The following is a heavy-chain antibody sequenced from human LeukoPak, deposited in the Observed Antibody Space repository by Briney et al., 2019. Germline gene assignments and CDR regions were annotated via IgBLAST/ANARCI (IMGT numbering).Heavy chain of an antibody. V-gene: IGHV4-34*01. D-gene: IGHD3-3*01. J-gene: IGHJ4*02. CDR2: INHSGST. CDR1: GGSFSGYY. Sequence: PSETLSLTCAVYGGSFSGYYRSWIRQPPGKGLEWIGEINHSGSTNYNPSLKSRVTISVDTSKNQFSLKLSSVTAADTAVYYCARGRTYYDFWSGYFRFDYWGQGTLVTVSS. CDR3: ARGRTYYDFWSGYFRFDY.